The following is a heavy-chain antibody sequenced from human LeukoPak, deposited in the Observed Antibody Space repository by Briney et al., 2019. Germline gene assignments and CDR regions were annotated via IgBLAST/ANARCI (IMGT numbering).Heavy chain of an antibody. J-gene: IGHJ4*02. CDR1: GFTVSGSA. V-gene: IGHV3-73*01. CDR3: TGNYYGSGSYADFDY. D-gene: IGHD3-10*01. Sequence: GGSLRLSCTVSGFTVSGSAMHWVRQASGKGLEWVGRIRSKANNYATAYAASVKGRFTISRDDSKSTAYLQMDSLKTEDTAVYYCTGNYYGSGSYADFDYWGQGTLVTVSS. CDR2: IRSKANNYAT.